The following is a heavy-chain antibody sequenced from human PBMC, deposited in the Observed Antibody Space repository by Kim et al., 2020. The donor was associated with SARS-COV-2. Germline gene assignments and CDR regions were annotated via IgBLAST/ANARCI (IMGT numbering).Heavy chain of an antibody. D-gene: IGHD6-13*01. CDR1: GFTFSSYA. J-gene: IGHJ6*02. Sequence: GGSLRLSCAASGFTFSSYAMSWVRQAPGKGLEWVSAISGSGGSTYYADSVKGRFTISRDNSKNTLYLQMNSLRAEDTAVYYCATKSRLAFKTLGGSPGIARKYYYGMDVWGQGTTVTVSS. CDR3: ATKSRLAFKTLGGSPGIARKYYYGMDV. CDR2: ISGSGGST. V-gene: IGHV3-23*01.